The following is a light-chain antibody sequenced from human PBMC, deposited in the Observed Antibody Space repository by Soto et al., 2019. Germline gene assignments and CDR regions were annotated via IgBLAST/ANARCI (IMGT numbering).Light chain of an antibody. V-gene: IGKV1-39*01. CDR2: GAS. CDR1: QTISMF. J-gene: IGKJ2*01. Sequence: DIQMTQSPSSLSASVGERVTITCRASQTISMFLNWYQQKPGKAPNLLIFGASNLQSEGPSRFSGSASGTDFTLTISSLQPEDFATYYCQQSYSTPYTFGQGTKLEIK. CDR3: QQSYSTPYT.